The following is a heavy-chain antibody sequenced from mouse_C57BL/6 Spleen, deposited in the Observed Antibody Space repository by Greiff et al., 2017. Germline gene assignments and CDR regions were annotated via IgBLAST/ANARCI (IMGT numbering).Heavy chain of an antibody. J-gene: IGHJ3*01. CDR2: IGPANGNT. V-gene: IGHV14-3*01. D-gene: IGHD1-1*01. Sequence: EVQLQQSVAELVRPGASVKLSCTASGFNIKNTYMHWVKQRPEQGLEWIGRIGPANGNTKYTPKFQGKTTITADTYYNTAYLQLSSLTSEDTDIYYCALLTTVETWFAYWGQGTLVTVSA. CDR1: GFNIKNTY. CDR3: ALLTTVETWFAY.